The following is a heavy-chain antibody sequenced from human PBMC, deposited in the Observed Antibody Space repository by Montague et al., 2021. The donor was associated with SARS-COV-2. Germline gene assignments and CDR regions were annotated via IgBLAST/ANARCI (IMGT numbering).Heavy chain of an antibody. J-gene: IGHJ5*02. D-gene: IGHD5-18*01. CDR2: ISSSSSYI. V-gene: IGHV3-21*01. CDR1: GFTFSSYS. Sequence: SLSLSCAASGFTFSSYSMNWVRQAPGKGLEWVSSISSSSSYIYYADSVKGRFTISRDNAKNSLYLQMNSLRTEDTAVYYCASDTAMVHNWFDPWGQGTLVTVSS. CDR3: ASDTAMVHNWFDP.